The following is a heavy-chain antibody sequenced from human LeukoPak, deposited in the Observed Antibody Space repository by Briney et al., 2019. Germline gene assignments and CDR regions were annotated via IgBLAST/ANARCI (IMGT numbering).Heavy chain of an antibody. CDR3: AKDRWGAVASFDY. V-gene: IGHV3-30*04. D-gene: IGHD6-19*01. CDR1: GFTFSNYA. CDR2: ISSDGNKI. J-gene: IGHJ4*02. Sequence: GGSLRLSCAASGFTFSNYAMHWVRQAPGKGLEWVAVISSDGNKIYYADSVKGRFTISRDNSKNTLYLEMNSLRPEDTALYYCAKDRWGAVASFDYWGQGTLVTVSS.